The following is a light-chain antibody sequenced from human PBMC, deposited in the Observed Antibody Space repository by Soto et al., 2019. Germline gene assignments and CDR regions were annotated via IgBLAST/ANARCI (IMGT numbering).Light chain of an antibody. CDR2: GVS. Sequence: EIVLTQSPGTLALSLGDGATLSSRASQTVNRNNLAWYHQKPGQPPRLLIYGVSNRATGVPDRFSGGGSGTEFTLTIVRLEPDDFGTYYCQQYIDSPRTFGQGTGVEVK. J-gene: IGKJ1*01. CDR1: QTVNRNN. CDR3: QQYIDSPRT. V-gene: IGKV3-20*01.